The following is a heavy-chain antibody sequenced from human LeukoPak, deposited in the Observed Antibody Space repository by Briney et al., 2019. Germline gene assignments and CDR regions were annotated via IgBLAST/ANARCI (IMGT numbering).Heavy chain of an antibody. V-gene: IGHV1-69*04. J-gene: IGHJ4*02. D-gene: IGHD4-17*01. CDR3: ARSPTVTSAFDL. CDR1: GGSFNNYA. Sequence: SVKVSCKPSGGSFNNYAINWVRQAPGQGREGMGRIIPILAVAHYAQKFQARVTITANKSTSTDHMELSSLRSEETALYYCARSPTVTSAFDLWGQGTLVTVSS. CDR2: IIPILAVA.